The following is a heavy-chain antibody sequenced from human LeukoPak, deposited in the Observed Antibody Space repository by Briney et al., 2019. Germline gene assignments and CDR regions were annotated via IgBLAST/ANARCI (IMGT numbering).Heavy chain of an antibody. Sequence: GGSLRLSCAASGFTFSSYGMHWVRQAPGKGLEWVAVISYDGSNKYYADSVKGRFTISRDNSKNTLYLQMNSLRAEDTAVYYCARVRNYYDSSGYYYVLIDYWGQGTLVTVSS. V-gene: IGHV3-30*03. CDR3: ARVRNYYDSSGYYYVLIDY. CDR1: GFTFSSYG. J-gene: IGHJ4*02. D-gene: IGHD3-22*01. CDR2: ISYDGSNK.